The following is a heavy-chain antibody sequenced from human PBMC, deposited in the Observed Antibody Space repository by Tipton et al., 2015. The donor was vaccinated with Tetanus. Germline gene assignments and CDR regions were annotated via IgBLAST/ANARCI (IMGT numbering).Heavy chain of an antibody. CDR3: ARGEDTYKSGNY. V-gene: IGHV4-30-4*01. D-gene: IGHD5-24*01. J-gene: IGHJ4*02. CDR1: GGSISSGDYY. CDR2: IYYSGST. Sequence: TLSLTCTVSGGSISSGDYYWSWIRQPPGKGLEWIGYIYYSGSTYYNPSLKSRVTISVDTSKNQFSLRLTSVTAADTAVYYCARGEDTYKSGNYWGQGTLVTVSS.